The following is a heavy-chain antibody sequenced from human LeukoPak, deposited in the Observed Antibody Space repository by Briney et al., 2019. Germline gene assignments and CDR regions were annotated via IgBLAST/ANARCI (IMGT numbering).Heavy chain of an antibody. CDR3: ARVGNGHFDY. D-gene: IGHD2-8*01. CDR2: VYYSGNT. J-gene: IGHJ4*02. CDR1: GGAISTYY. V-gene: IGHV4-59*01. Sequence: SETLSLTCIVSGGAISTYYWSWIRQPPGKRLEWIGYVYYSGNTNYNPSLKSRVTISIDTSKNQFSLKLSSVTAADTAVYYCARVGNGHFDYWDQGTLVTVSS.